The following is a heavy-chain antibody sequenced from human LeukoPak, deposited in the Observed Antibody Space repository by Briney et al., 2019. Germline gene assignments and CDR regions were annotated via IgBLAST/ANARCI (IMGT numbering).Heavy chain of an antibody. Sequence: AGGSLRLSCGASGFTFSSYAMSWVRQAPGKGLEWVSAISGSGGSTYYADSVKGRFTISRDNSKNTLYLQMNSLRAEDTAVYYCAKVVPPHGLIVVVPAAIMGYFDYWGQGTLVTVSS. CDR2: ISGSGGST. CDR3: AKVVPPHGLIVVVPAAIMGYFDY. V-gene: IGHV3-23*01. D-gene: IGHD2-2*02. J-gene: IGHJ4*02. CDR1: GFTFSSYA.